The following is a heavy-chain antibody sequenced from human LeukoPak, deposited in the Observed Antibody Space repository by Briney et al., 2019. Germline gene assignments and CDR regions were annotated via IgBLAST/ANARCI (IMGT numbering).Heavy chain of an antibody. CDR3: ARENGHIYGYAFLDQ. CDR2: ISYSGGTT. Sequence: GGSLRLSCASSGFTFTSYAVSWVRQAPGKGLEWVSTISYSGGTTYHTDSVKGRFTISRDISKNTVYLQMNSLRAEDTAFYFCARENGHIYGYAFLDQWGQGTLVTVSS. CDR1: GFTFTSYA. J-gene: IGHJ4*02. D-gene: IGHD5-18*01. V-gene: IGHV3-23*01.